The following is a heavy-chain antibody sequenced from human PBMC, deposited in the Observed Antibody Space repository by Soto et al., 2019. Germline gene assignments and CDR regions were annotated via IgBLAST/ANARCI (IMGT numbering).Heavy chain of an antibody. D-gene: IGHD3-3*01. CDR3: AKDRLDYDFWSASTNWFDP. J-gene: IGHJ5*02. Sequence: TGGSLRLSCAASGFTYSSYGMHWVRQAPGKGLEWVALISYDGSNKYYADSVKGRFTIFRDNSKNTLYLQMNSLRAEDTAVYYCAKDRLDYDFWSASTNWFDPWGQGTLVTVSS. V-gene: IGHV3-30*18. CDR1: GFTYSSYG. CDR2: ISYDGSNK.